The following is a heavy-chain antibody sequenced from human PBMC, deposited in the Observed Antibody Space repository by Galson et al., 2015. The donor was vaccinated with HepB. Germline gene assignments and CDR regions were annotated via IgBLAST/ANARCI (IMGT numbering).Heavy chain of an antibody. V-gene: IGHV1-18*04. D-gene: IGHD4-23*01. CDR3: ARGLAGGGWHHFDY. CDR1: GYSFTSYG. J-gene: IGHJ4*02. CDR2: ISTYNGNT. Sequence: QSGAEVKKPGESLKISCKASGYSFTSYGINWVRQAPGQALEWMGWISTYNGNTNYAQRLQGRVTMTTDTSTSTAYMELRSLRSDDAVLYYCARGLAGGGWHHFDYWGQGTLVTVSS.